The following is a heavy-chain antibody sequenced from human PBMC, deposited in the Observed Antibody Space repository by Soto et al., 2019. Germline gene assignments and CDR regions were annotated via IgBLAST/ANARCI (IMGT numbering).Heavy chain of an antibody. CDR1: GGTLSSYT. J-gene: IGHJ5*02. CDR2: IIPILGIA. V-gene: IGHV1-69*08. D-gene: IGHD3-9*01. CDR3: ARDGYYDILTGYYLHNWFDP. Sequence: QVQLVQSGAEVKKPGSSVKVSCKASGGTLSSYTSSWVRQAPGQRLEWMGRIIPILGIANYAQKFQGRVTITADKSTSTAYMELSSLRSEDTAVYYCARDGYYDILTGYYLHNWFDPWGQGTLVTVSS.